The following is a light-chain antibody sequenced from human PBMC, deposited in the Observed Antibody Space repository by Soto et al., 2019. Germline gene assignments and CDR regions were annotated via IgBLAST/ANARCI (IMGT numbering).Light chain of an antibody. CDR2: AAS. CDR3: QKYSSVIT. J-gene: IGKJ5*01. V-gene: IGKV1-27*01. CDR1: QGISNF. Sequence: DIQMTQSPSSLSASVGDRVTITCRASQGISNFLAWYQQKPGKVPKLLISAASTLQLGVPYRFSGSGSGTDFTLTITSLQPDDVATYYCQKYSSVITFGQGTRLEMK.